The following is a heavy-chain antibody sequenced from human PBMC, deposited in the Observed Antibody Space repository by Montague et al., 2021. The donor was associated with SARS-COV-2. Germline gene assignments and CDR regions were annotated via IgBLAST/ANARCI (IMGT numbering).Heavy chain of an antibody. J-gene: IGHJ4*02. CDR3: VRGGLSSAYAMDY. D-gene: IGHD3-22*01. Sequence: SETLSLTCTVYSASMSGSYWGWVRQPPGKGPEWIGNIYSRGSTNYNPSLKSRVTISVDTSKSQFSLRPTSVTAADTAVYYCVRGGLSSAYAMDYWGQGTLVTVSA. CDR2: IYSRGST. V-gene: IGHV4-59*01. CDR1: SASMSGSY.